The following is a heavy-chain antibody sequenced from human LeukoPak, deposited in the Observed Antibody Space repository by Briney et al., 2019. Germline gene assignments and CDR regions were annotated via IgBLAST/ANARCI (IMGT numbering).Heavy chain of an antibody. D-gene: IGHD6-13*01. CDR1: GFTFSSYW. CDR2: INTDGSTT. CDR3: ARLGSSSWNWFDP. J-gene: IGHJ5*02. Sequence: GGSLRLSCAASGFTFSSYWMHWVRQVPGKGPVWVSRINTDGSTTNYADSVKGRFTISRDNAKNTLYLQMNSLRVEDTAVYYCARLGSSSWNWFDPWDQGTLVTVSS. V-gene: IGHV3-74*01.